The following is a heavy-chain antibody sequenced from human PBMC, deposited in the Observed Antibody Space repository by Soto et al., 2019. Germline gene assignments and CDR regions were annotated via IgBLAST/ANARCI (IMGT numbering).Heavy chain of an antibody. V-gene: IGHV3-9*01. CDR2: ISWNSGSI. CDR1: GFTFDDYA. CDR3: AKDRREAVDSYFDY. J-gene: IGHJ4*02. D-gene: IGHD6-19*01. Sequence: GGSLRLSCAASGFTFDDYAMNWVRQAPGKGLEWVSGISWNSGSIGYADSVKGRFTISRDNAKNSLYLQMNSLRAEDTALYYCAKDRREAVDSYFDYWGQGTLVTVSS.